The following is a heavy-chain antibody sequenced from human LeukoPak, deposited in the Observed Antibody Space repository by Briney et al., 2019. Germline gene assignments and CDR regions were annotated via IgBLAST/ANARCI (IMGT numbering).Heavy chain of an antibody. CDR3: AKQKTYTATYNYFDY. Sequence: GGSLRLSCAVSGFTFSSYAMSWVRQAPGNGLEWFSGIGGSGGGTYYADSVKGRFTISRDNSKNTLYLQVNSLRAEDTAFYYCAKQKTYTATYNYFDYWGQGTLVAVSS. CDR2: IGGSGGGT. J-gene: IGHJ4*02. D-gene: IGHD2-2*02. CDR1: GFTFSSYA. V-gene: IGHV3-23*01.